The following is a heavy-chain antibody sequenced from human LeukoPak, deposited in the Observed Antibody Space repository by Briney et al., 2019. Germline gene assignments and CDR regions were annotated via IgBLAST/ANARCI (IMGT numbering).Heavy chain of an antibody. CDR2: ISSSSSYI. CDR1: GFTFSSYS. V-gene: IGHV3-21*01. CDR3: ARAHSSGWYAA. Sequence: GGSLRLSCAASGFTFSSYSKNWVRQAPGKGLEWVSSISSSSSYIYYADSVKGRFTISRDNAKNSLYLQMNSLRAEDTAVYYCARAHSSGWYAAWGQGTLVTVSS. J-gene: IGHJ4*02. D-gene: IGHD6-19*01.